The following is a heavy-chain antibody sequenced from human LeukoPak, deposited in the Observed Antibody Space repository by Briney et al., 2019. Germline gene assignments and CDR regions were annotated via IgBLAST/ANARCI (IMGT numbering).Heavy chain of an antibody. Sequence: GGSLRLSCAASGFTFTSYTMNWVRQAPGMGLEWISYIRTSGGVVSYTDSVRGRFTISTDSAKNSLYLQMNSLRDDDTAVYYCVRDQFYAFDVWGQGTMVTVSS. CDR3: VRDQFYAFDV. J-gene: IGHJ3*01. CDR2: IRTSGGVV. CDR1: GFTFTSYT. V-gene: IGHV3-48*02.